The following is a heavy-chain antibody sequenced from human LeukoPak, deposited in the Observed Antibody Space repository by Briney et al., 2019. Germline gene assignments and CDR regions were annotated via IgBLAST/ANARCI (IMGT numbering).Heavy chain of an antibody. CDR1: GFSLSTSGMC. Sequence: SGPALVKPTQTLTLTCTFSGFSLSTSGMCVSWIRQPPGKALEWLARIDWDDDKYYSTSLKTRLTISKDTSKNQVVLTMTNMDPVDTATYYCARIAAAGRGYYGMDVWGQGTTVTVSS. V-gene: IGHV2-70*11. CDR3: ARIAAAGRGYYGMDV. CDR2: IDWDDDK. D-gene: IGHD6-13*01. J-gene: IGHJ6*02.